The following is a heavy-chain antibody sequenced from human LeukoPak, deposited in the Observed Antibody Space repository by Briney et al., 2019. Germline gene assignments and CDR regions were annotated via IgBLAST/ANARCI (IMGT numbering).Heavy chain of an antibody. CDR3: ARVGGYSGYDSLRYFDY. CDR1: GYTFTSYG. CDR2: ISAYNGNT. Sequence: ASVKVSCKASGYTFTSYGISWVRQAPGQGLEWMGWISAYNGNTNYAQKLQGRVTMTTDTSTSTAYMELRSLRSDDTAVYYCARVGGYSGYDSLRYFDYRGQGTLVTVSS. D-gene: IGHD5-12*01. V-gene: IGHV1-18*01. J-gene: IGHJ4*02.